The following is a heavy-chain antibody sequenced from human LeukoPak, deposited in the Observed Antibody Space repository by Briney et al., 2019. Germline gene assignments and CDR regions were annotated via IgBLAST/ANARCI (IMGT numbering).Heavy chain of an antibody. CDR3: AREDTAKGDAFDI. J-gene: IGHJ3*02. CDR1: GFTLSTYS. CDR2: ISSSSLYI. Sequence: GGSLRLSCAASGFTLSTYSLNWVRQAPGKGLEWVSSISSSSLYIYYADSVKGRFTISRDNAKNSLFLQMNSLRAEDTAVYYCAREDTAKGDAFDIWGQGTMVTVSS. V-gene: IGHV3-21*01. D-gene: IGHD5-18*01.